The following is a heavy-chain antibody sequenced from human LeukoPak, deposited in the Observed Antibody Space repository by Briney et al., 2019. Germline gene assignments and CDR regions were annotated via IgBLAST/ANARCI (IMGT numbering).Heavy chain of an antibody. CDR2: IYYSRST. Sequence: PSETLSLTCTVAGGSISSYYWSWIRQPPGKGLEWLGYIYYSRSTNYNPSLKCRVTISVDKSKNQFSLKLSSVTAADTAVYYCARYCDSYKWFDSWGQGTLVTVSS. D-gene: IGHD2-21*01. J-gene: IGHJ5*01. CDR1: GGSISSYY. V-gene: IGHV4-59*01. CDR3: ARYCDSYKWFDS.